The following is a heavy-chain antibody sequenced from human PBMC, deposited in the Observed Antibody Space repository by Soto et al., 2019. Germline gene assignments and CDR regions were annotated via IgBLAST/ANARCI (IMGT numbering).Heavy chain of an antibody. J-gene: IGHJ6*03. CDR1: GFTVSRKY. V-gene: IGHV3-33*07. CDR2: IWYDGSNK. D-gene: IGHD3-3*01. CDR3: ARTADDFWSGLDPDYYYYMDV. Sequence: GGALRLSCAPSGFTVSRKYKSWVRPAPGKGLEWVAVIWYDGSNKYYADSVKGRFTISRDNSKNTLYLQMNSLRAEDTAVYYCARTADDFWSGLDPDYYYYMDVWGKGTTVTVSS.